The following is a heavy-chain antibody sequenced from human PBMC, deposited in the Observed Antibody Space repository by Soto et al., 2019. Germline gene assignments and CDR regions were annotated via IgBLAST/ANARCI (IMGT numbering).Heavy chain of an antibody. CDR1: GFPFSDYS. CDR3: ARVAYSTDY. J-gene: IGHJ4*02. V-gene: IGHV3-48*01. CDR2: ISRYNSV. Sequence: PGGSLRLSCAASGFPFSDYSMNWVRQAPGKGLGWVSYISRYNSVIYADSVKGRFTISRDNAKNALYLQMNSLTVEDTAVYYCARVAYSTDYWGQGTLVTVSS. D-gene: IGHD4-4*01.